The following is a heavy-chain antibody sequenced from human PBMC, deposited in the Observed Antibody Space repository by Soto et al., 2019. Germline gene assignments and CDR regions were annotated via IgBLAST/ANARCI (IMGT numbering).Heavy chain of an antibody. CDR2: INAGNGNI. J-gene: IGHJ4*02. V-gene: IGHV1-3*01. CDR3: ARDRYHGSGAYNHFDS. D-gene: IGHD3-10*01. Sequence: QVQLVQSGTEVKNPGASVKVSCRASGYTFSTHKIHWVRQAPGQRLEWMGSINAGNGNIEYSQKYQGRVSIARDTSASTAHMELSSLRSEDTAVYYCARDRYHGSGAYNHFDSWGKGTLVTVSS. CDR1: GYTFSTHK.